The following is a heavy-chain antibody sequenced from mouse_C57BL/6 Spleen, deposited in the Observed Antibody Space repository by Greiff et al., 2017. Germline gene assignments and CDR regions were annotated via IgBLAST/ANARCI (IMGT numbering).Heavy chain of an antibody. CDR1: GFTFSSYT. CDR2: ISGGGGNT. Sequence: EVQLVESGGGLVKPGGSLKLSCAASGFTFSSYTMSWVRQTPEKRLEWVATISGGGGNTYYPDSVKGRFTISRDNAKNTLYLQMSSLRSEDTALYYCAREGVYYGSSPYAMDYWGQGTSVTVSS. V-gene: IGHV5-9*01. CDR3: AREGVYYGSSPYAMDY. D-gene: IGHD1-1*01. J-gene: IGHJ4*01.